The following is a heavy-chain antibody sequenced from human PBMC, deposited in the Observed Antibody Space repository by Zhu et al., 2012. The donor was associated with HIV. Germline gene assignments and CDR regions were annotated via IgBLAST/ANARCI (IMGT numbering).Heavy chain of an antibody. D-gene: IGHD3-10*01. CDR1: GGSISSHY. Sequence: QVQLQESGPGLVKPSETLSLTCTVSGGSISSHYWSWIRRPPGKGLEWIGYIYYSGSTNYNPSLKSRVTISVDTSKNQFSLKLSSVTAADTAVYYCARVHYYGSGSPVAWYFDLWGRGTLVTVSS. J-gene: IGHJ2*01. CDR3: ARVHYYGSGSPVAWYFDL. V-gene: IGHV4-59*11. CDR2: IYYSGST.